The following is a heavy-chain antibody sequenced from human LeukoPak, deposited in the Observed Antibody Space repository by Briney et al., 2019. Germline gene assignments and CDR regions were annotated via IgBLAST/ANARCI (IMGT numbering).Heavy chain of an antibody. J-gene: IGHJ4*02. CDR2: IIPIFGTA. D-gene: IGHD1-7*01. CDR1: GGTFSSYA. Sequence: SVKVSCKASGGTFSSYAISWVRQAPGQGLEWMGGIIPIFGTANYAQKFQGRVTITTDESTSTAYMELSSLRSEDTAVYYCARGAWRTRTGTQYYFDYWGQGTLVTVSS. CDR3: ARGAWRTRTGTQYYFDY. V-gene: IGHV1-69*05.